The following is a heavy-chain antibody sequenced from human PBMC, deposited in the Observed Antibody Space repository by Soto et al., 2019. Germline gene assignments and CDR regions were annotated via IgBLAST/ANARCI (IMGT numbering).Heavy chain of an antibody. CDR1: GFTFSMFS. CDR2: ISSNGDST. D-gene: IGHD4-17*01. V-gene: IGHV3-64D*06. Sequence: RRLSCSASGFTFSMFSMHWVRQAPGKGLEYVSGISSNGDSTYYADSVKGRFTISRDNSKNTLYLQMSSLRAVDTAVYYCVHPRSTVQIPPTWGQGTLVTVYS. CDR3: VHPRSTVQIPPT. J-gene: IGHJ5*02.